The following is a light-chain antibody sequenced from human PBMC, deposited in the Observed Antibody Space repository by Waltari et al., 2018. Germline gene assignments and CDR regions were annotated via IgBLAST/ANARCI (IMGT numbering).Light chain of an antibody. CDR2: NNN. V-gene: IGLV1-44*01. J-gene: IGLJ2*01. CDR3: AGWDDSLNGVV. Sequence: QSVLTQPPSASGTPGQRVTISCSGSNSNIGSNTLNWYQHLPGTAPKLLIYNNNQRPSGVPDRFSGSKSGTSASLAISGLLSEDEGDYYCAGWDDSLNGVVFGGGTKLTVL. CDR1: NSNIGSNT.